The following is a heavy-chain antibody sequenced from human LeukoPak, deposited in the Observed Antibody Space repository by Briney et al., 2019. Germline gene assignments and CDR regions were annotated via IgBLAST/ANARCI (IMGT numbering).Heavy chain of an antibody. CDR2: ISYGGSNK. D-gene: IGHD3-3*01. Sequence: GGSLRLSCAASGFSSSGYALCWVRQAPGRGLERVAVISYGGSNKYYADSVKGRFTISRDNSKNTLYLQMNSLRAEDTAVYYCAKDRWRSGYFDYWGQGTRVTVSS. J-gene: IGHJ4*02. CDR1: GFSSSGYA. CDR3: AKDRWRSGYFDY. V-gene: IGHV3-30*18.